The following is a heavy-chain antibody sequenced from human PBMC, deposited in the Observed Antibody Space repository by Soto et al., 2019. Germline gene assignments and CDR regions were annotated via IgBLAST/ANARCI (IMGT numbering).Heavy chain of an antibody. V-gene: IGHV3-23*01. CDR3: AKDPWGVVVAATAHFDY. Sequence: GGSLRLSCAASGFTFSSYAMSWVRQAPGKGLEWVSAISGSGGSTYYADSVKGRFTISRDNSKNTLYLQMNSLRAEDTAVYYCAKDPWGVVVAATAHFDYWGQGTLVTVSS. CDR1: GFTFSSYA. D-gene: IGHD2-15*01. J-gene: IGHJ4*02. CDR2: ISGSGGST.